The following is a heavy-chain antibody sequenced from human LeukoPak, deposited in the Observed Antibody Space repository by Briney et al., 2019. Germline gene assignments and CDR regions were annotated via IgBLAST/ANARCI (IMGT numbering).Heavy chain of an antibody. CDR1: GFTFSNYA. V-gene: IGHV3-66*01. D-gene: IGHD3-9*01. CDR3: ARRLLTGYYEF. CDR2: FYSGDTT. Sequence: GGSLRLSCAASGFTFSNYAMHWVRQAPGKGLEWVSVFYSGDTTYYANSVKGRFTISRDNSKNMLYLQMNSLRAEDTAIYYCARRLLTGYYEFWGQGTLVTVSS. J-gene: IGHJ4*02.